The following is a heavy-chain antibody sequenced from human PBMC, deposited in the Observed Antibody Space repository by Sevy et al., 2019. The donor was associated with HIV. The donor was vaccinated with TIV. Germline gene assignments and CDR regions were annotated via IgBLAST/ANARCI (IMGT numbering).Heavy chain of an antibody. CDR3: ASTRDYYDGSGYYFDY. D-gene: IGHD3-22*01. V-gene: IGHV1-24*01. Sequence: ASVKVSCKVSGYTLTELSIHWVRQAPGKGFEWLVTFDPEDGKTIYAQNFQGRVTMTEDTSTDTTYMELSSLRSEDTAVYYCASTRDYYDGSGYYFDYWGQGTLVTVSS. CDR1: GYTLTELS. J-gene: IGHJ4*02. CDR2: FDPEDGKT.